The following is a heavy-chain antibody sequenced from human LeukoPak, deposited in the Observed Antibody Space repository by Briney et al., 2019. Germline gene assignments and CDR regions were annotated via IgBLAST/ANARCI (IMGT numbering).Heavy chain of an antibody. CDR1: GFTFSSYA. CDR2: ISGSGGST. V-gene: IGHV3-23*01. Sequence: GGSLRLSCAASGFTFSSYAMSWVRQAPGQGLGWVSAISGSGGSTYYADSVKGRFTISRDNSKNTLYLQMNSLRAEDTAVYYCAKDRRAGTTVTTWDAFDIWGQGTMVTVSS. CDR3: AKDRRAGTTVTTWDAFDI. D-gene: IGHD4-17*01. J-gene: IGHJ3*02.